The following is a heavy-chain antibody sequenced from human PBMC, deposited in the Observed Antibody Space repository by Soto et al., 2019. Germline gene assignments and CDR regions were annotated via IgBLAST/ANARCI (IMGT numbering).Heavy chain of an antibody. CDR3: VRVGYAYGYAP. V-gene: IGHV3-11*01. CDR1: GFTFSDYY. Sequence: QVQLVESGGGLVKPGGSLRLSCAASGFTFSDYYMSWIRQAPGKGLEWVSYIRPNGGTIYYADSVKGRFTLSRDNAKNSLYLQMNTLRAEDTAVYHCVRVGYAYGYAPWGQGPLVAVSS. D-gene: IGHD5-18*01. CDR2: IRPNGGTI. J-gene: IGHJ5*02.